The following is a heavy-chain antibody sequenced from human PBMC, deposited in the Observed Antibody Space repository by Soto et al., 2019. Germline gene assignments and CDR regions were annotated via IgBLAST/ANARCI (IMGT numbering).Heavy chain of an antibody. V-gene: IGHV3-48*02. D-gene: IGHD3-22*01. CDR3: ARDDSSGYYVEVGDY. CDR2: ISSSSGTI. Sequence: EVQLVESGGDLVQPGGSLRLSCAASGFTFSSYSMNWVRQAPGKGLEWVSYISSSSGTIYYADSVKGRFTISRDNAKNSLYVQMNSLRDEDTAVYYCARDDSSGYYVEVGDYWGQGTLVTVSS. CDR1: GFTFSSYS. J-gene: IGHJ4*02.